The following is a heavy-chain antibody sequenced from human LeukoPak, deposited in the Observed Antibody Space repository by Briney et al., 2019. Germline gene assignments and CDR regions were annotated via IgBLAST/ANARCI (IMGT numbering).Heavy chain of an antibody. J-gene: IGHJ4*02. D-gene: IGHD1-7*01. CDR2: IYYDATNK. V-gene: IGHV3-30*02. Sequence: TGGSLRLSCAASGFIFSSYGMHWVRQAPGKGLEWVAFIYYDATNKDYADSVKGRFTISRDNSKNTLYLQMNSLRPEDTALYYCAKDKNWNYPYYIDYWGQGTLVTVSS. CDR1: GFIFSSYG. CDR3: AKDKNWNYPYYIDY.